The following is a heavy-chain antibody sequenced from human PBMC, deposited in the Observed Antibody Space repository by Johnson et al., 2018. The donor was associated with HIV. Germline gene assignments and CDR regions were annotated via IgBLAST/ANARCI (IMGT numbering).Heavy chain of an antibody. V-gene: IGHV3-23*01. D-gene: IGHD6-6*01. J-gene: IGHJ3*02. CDR2: SGSGGST. Sequence: SGSGGSTYYADSVKGRFTISRDNAKNSLYLQMNSLRAEDTAVYYCAPIAAAAFDIWGQGTMVTVSS. CDR3: APIAAAAFDI.